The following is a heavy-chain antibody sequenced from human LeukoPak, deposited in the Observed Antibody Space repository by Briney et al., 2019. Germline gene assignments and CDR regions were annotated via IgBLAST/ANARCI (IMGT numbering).Heavy chain of an antibody. V-gene: IGHV3-23*01. CDR1: GFTFSSYA. D-gene: IGHD3-22*01. CDR2: TIGSGGST. CDR3: ARDRGWSYYDSSGEQAFDI. Sequence: GRSLRLSCAASGFTFSSYAMSWVRQAPGKGLEWVSATIGSGGSTYYADSVKGRFTITRDNSKNTLYLQMNSLRAEDTAVYYCARDRGWSYYDSSGEQAFDIWGQGRMVTVSS. J-gene: IGHJ3*02.